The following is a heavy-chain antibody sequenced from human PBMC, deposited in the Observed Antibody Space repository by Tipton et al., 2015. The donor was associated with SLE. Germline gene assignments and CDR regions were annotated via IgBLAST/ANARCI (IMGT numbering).Heavy chain of an antibody. CDR2: INEDGSGT. CDR3: ASALLDYFDY. V-gene: IGHV3-74*01. Sequence: SLRLSCAASGFTFRSYWMHWVRQAPGKGLVWVSRINEDGSGTTYADFVKGRFTISRDNAKNTLYLQMNSLRAEDTAVYYCASALLDYFDYWGQGTLVTVSS. CDR1: GFTFRSYW. J-gene: IGHJ4*02. D-gene: IGHD2-15*01.